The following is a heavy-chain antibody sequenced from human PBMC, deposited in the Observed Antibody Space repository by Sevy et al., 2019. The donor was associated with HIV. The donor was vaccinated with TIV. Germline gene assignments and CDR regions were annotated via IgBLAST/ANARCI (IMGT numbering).Heavy chain of an antibody. V-gene: IGHV3-53*01. CDR3: ARVPRYDEPYYFDY. CDR2: IYTGGGT. Sequence: GGSLRLSCAASGFIVTSHYMARVRQAPGKGLEWVSSIYTGGGTYYADSVKGRFTISRDNSKNTLYLQMNSLSAEDTAFYYCARVPRYDEPYYFDYWGQGALVTVSS. J-gene: IGHJ4*02. CDR1: GFIVTSHY. D-gene: IGHD3-3*01.